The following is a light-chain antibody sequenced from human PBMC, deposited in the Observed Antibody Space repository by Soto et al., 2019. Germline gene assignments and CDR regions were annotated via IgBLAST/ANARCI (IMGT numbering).Light chain of an antibody. V-gene: IGKV3D-20*02. Sequence: EIVLMQSPGTLSLSPGERATLFCRASQSMKRRYLAWYQQKPGQAPRVLIYAASNRATGIPDRFSGSGSGTDFTLTISSLEPEDFAVYYCQQRSNWPPEVTFGPGTKVDIK. CDR3: QQRSNWPPEVT. CDR2: AAS. J-gene: IGKJ3*01. CDR1: QSMKRRY.